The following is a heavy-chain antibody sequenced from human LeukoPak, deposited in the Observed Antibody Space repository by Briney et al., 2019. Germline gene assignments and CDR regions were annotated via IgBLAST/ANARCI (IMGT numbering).Heavy chain of an antibody. J-gene: IGHJ4*02. V-gene: IGHV3-23*01. D-gene: IGHD3-22*01. Sequence: GGSLRLSCAVSGVTLSNYGMSWVRQAPGKGLEWVSGIGVGGTTYYADSVKGRFTISRDTSKSTLYLQMNSLRAEDTAVYYYAKAQGYYDCWGQGTLVTVSS. CDR3: AKAQGYYDC. CDR1: GVTLSNYG. CDR2: IGVGGTT.